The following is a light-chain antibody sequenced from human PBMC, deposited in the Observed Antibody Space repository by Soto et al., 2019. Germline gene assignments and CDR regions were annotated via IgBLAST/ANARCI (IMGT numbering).Light chain of an antibody. CDR2: EDS. CDR1: SSDVGGYNY. Sequence: QSALTQPPSASGSPGQSVTISCTGTSSDVGGYNYVSWYQQHPGKAPKLIIYEDSKRPSGVPDRFSASKSGNTASLTVSGLQAEDEADYYCSSNAGSNNLVFGGGTKLTVL. J-gene: IGLJ2*01. V-gene: IGLV2-8*01. CDR3: SSNAGSNNLV.